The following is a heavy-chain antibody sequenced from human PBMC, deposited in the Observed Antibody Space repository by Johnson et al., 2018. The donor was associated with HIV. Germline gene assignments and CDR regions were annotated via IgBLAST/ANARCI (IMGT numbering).Heavy chain of an antibody. V-gene: IGHV3-30*02. J-gene: IGHJ3*01. CDR1: GFTFSSYG. Sequence: VQLVESGGGVVQPGGSLRLSCAASGFTFSSYGMHWVRQAPGKGLEWVAFIRYDGSNKFYADSVKGRFTISRDNSKNTLYLQMNSLRPEDTALYYCAKEVPDKFDVWGQGTMVTVSS. CDR3: AKEVPDKFDV. CDR2: IRYDGSNK.